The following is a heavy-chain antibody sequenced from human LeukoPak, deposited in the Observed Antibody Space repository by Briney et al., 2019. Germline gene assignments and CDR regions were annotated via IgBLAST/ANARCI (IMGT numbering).Heavy chain of an antibody. J-gene: IGHJ4*02. D-gene: IGHD6-13*01. CDR3: ARDQGIAAAGTDY. V-gene: IGHV3-33*01. Sequence: GGSLRLSCAASGFTFSSYGMHWVRQAPGKGLEWVAVIWYDGSNKYYADSVKGRFTISRDNSKNTLYLQMDSLRAEDTAVYYCARDQGIAAAGTDYWGQGTLVTVSS. CDR2: IWYDGSNK. CDR1: GFTFSSYG.